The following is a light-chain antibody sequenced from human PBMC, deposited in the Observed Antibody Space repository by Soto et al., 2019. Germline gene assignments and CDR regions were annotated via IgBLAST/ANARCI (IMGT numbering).Light chain of an antibody. J-gene: IGKJ3*01. CDR3: QQLDSYPFT. V-gene: IGKV1-9*01. CDR1: QGISRY. Sequence: DIQLTQSPSFLSASVGDSVTITCRASQGISRYLAWYQQKPGKAPNLLIYAASTLQSGVSSRFSGSGSGTDFTLTISRLQPEDFATYYCQQLDSYPFTFGPGTKVDFK. CDR2: AAS.